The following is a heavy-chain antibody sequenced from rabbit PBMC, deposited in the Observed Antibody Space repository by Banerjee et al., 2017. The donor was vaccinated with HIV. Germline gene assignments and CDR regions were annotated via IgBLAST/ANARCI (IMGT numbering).Heavy chain of an antibody. J-gene: IGHJ4*01. D-gene: IGHD1-1*01. CDR3: ATFEGSGYSL. V-gene: IGHV1S40*01. CDR2: MDTGSSGSL. CDR1: GIDFSSYW. Sequence: QSLEESGGGLVKPGGTLTLTCKASGIDFSSYWMCWVRQAPGKGLEWIGSMDTGSSGSLHYASWAKGRFTISKTSSTTVTLQMTSLTAADTATYFCATFEGSGYSLWGPGTLVTVS.